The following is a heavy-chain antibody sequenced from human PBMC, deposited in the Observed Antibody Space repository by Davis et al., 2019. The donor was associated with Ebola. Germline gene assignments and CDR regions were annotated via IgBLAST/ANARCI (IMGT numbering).Heavy chain of an antibody. J-gene: IGHJ4*02. V-gene: IGHV1-2*04. CDR1: GYTFTSYC. CDR3: AREGNYYDSSGEYFDY. CDR2: INPNSGGT. D-gene: IGHD3-22*01. Sequence: AASVKVSCKASGYTFTSYCISWVRQAPGQGLEWMGWINPNSGGTNYAQKFQGWVTMTRDTSISTAYMELSRLRSDDTAVYYCAREGNYYDSSGEYFDYWGQGTLVTVSS.